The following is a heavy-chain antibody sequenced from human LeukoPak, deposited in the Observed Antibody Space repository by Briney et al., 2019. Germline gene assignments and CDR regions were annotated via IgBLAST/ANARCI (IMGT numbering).Heavy chain of an antibody. CDR2: ISGTGGAT. Sequence: GGSLRLSCAASGFTFNSYAMSWVRQAPGKGLQWVSQISGTGGATWYAGFARDRFTISRDNSKKTLYLQMSGLRVEDTAMYYCVKDPRDTYGTNWFVSWGQGTLLIVSS. CDR1: GFTFNSYA. V-gene: IGHV3-23*01. J-gene: IGHJ5*01. D-gene: IGHD2-21*01. CDR3: VKDPRDTYGTNWFVS.